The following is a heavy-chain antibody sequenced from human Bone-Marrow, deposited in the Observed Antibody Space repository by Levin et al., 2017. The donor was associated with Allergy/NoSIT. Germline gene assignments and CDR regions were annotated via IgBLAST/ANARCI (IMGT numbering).Heavy chain of an antibody. CDR2: MWYDTSGESNE. CDR3: ARRAETTSSRSYYLDY. J-gene: IGHJ4*02. Sequence: QTGGSLRLSCVASGFTFTRYGIHWVRQAPGKGLEWVALMWYDTSGESNEDYGDSVKGRFTISRDNSKNTVDLQMNRLRPDDTGVYFCARRAETTSSRSYYLDYWGVGTLVTVSS. CDR1: GFTFTRYG. V-gene: IGHV3-33*03. D-gene: IGHD4-17*01.